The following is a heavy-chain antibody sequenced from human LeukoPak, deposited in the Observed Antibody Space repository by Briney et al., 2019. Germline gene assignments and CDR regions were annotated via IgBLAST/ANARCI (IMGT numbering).Heavy chain of an antibody. Sequence: GGSLRLSCAASGFTFSSYAMNWVRQAPGKGLEWVSAISHSGGTTYYADSVKGRFTISRDNAKNTLYLQMNSLRVEDTAVYYCVCLGLGGLSLDWGQGTLVTVSS. CDR3: VCLGLGGLSLD. V-gene: IGHV3-23*01. CDR2: ISHSGGTT. D-gene: IGHD3-16*01. J-gene: IGHJ4*02. CDR1: GFTFSSYA.